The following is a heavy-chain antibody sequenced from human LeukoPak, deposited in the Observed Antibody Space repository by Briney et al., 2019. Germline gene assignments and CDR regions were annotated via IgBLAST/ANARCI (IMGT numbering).Heavy chain of an antibody. Sequence: SETLSLTCTVSGGSISSYYWSWIRQPPGKGLEWIGYIYYSGSTNYNPSLKSRVTISVDTSKNQFSLKLSSVTAADTAVYYCARDGDYYDSSGPSGPFDIWGQGTMVTASS. CDR2: IYYSGST. V-gene: IGHV4-59*01. J-gene: IGHJ3*02. CDR3: ARDGDYYDSSGPSGPFDI. D-gene: IGHD3-22*01. CDR1: GGSISSYY.